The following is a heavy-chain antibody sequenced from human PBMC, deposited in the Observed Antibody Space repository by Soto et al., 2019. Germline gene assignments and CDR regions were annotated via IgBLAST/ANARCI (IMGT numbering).Heavy chain of an antibody. J-gene: IGHJ6*03. CDR3: ARLGEQWLVYYYYYYMDV. CDR2: IYPGDSDT. D-gene: IGHD6-19*01. CDR1: GYSFTSYW. V-gene: IGHV5-51*03. Sequence: EVQLVQSGAEVKKPGESLKISCKGSGYSFTSYWIGWVRQMPGKGLEWMGIIYPGDSDTRYSPSFQGQVTISADKSISTAYLQWSSLKASDTAMYYCARLGEQWLVYYYYYYMDVWGKGTTVTVSS.